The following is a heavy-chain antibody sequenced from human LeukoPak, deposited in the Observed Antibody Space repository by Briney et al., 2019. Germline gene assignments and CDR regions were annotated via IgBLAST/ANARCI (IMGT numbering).Heavy chain of an antibody. V-gene: IGHV5-51*01. J-gene: IGHJ4*02. CDR1: GYSFTTYW. CDR3: ARLTTVTGGVFDY. D-gene: IGHD4-17*01. CDR2: IYPGDSDS. Sequence: GESLKISCKGSGYSFTTYWIAWVRQMPGKGLEWMGIIYPGDSDSRSSPSFQGQVTISADKSINTAYLPWSSLKASDTAMYYCARLTTVTGGVFDYWGQGTLVTVSS.